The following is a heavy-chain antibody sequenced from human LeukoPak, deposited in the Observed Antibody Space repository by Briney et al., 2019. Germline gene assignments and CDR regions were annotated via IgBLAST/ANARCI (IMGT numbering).Heavy chain of an antibody. V-gene: IGHV1-2*02. CDR2: IHPRSGET. Sequence: ASVKLSCKASGYSFTAFYIHWVRQARGQGLEWMGWIHPRSGETNYAQKFQGRVTMTRDTSISTAYMDLSSLGSDDTAVYYCARDGEYGTGSYYRGFFDYWGQGILVTVSS. CDR3: ARDGEYGTGSYYRGFFDY. J-gene: IGHJ4*02. D-gene: IGHD3-10*01. CDR1: GYSFTAFY.